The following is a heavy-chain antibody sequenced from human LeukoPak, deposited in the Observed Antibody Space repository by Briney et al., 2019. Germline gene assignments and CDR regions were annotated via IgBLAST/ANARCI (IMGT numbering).Heavy chain of an antibody. CDR1: GGSFSGYY. D-gene: IGHD7-27*01. V-gene: IGHV4-34*01. J-gene: IGHJ5*02. Sequence: SETLSLTCAVCGGSFSGYYWSWIRQPPGKGLEWIGEINHSGSTNYNPSLKSRVTISVDTSKNQFSLKLSSVTAADTAVYYCARHGKANWGRRSWFDPWGQGTLVTVSS. CDR3: ARHGKANWGRRSWFDP. CDR2: INHSGST.